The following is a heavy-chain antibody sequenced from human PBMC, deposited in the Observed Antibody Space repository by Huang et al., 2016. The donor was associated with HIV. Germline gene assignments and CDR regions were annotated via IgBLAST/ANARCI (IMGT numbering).Heavy chain of an antibody. D-gene: IGHD6-19*01. V-gene: IGHV3-30*03. CDR3: ALKGDSSGWEYFRH. J-gene: IGHJ1*01. CDR1: GFIFSNYG. Sequence: QVQLVESGGGVVQPGRSLRLSCAASGFIFSNYGMHWVRQGPGKGLEWVEIISNDGSNKYYTDSVKGRFSISRDNSKNTLYLQMNSLRAEDTAVYYCALKGDSSGWEYFRHWGQGTLVTVSS. CDR2: ISNDGSNK.